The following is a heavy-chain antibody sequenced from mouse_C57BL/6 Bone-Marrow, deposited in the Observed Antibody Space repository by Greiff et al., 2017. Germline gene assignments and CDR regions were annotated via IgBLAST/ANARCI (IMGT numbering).Heavy chain of an antibody. Sequence: QVQLQHSGAELARPGASVKMSCKASGYTFTSYTMHWVKQRPGQGLEWIGYINPSSGYTKYNQKFKDKATLTADKSSSTAYMQLSSLTSEDSAVYYCARGLLYYYAMDYWGQGTSVTVSS. CDR2: INPSSGYT. CDR1: GYTFTSYT. CDR3: ARGLLYYYAMDY. V-gene: IGHV1-4*01. J-gene: IGHJ4*01. D-gene: IGHD6-1*01.